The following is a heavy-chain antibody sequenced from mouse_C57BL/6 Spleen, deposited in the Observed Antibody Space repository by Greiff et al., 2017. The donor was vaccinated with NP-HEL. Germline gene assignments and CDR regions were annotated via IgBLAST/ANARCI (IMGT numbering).Heavy chain of an antibody. CDR2: ISSGSSTI. Sequence: EVKLVESGGGLVKPGGSLKLSCAASGFTFSDYGMHWVRQAPEKGLECVAYISSGSSTIYYADTVKGRLPISRDNAKTTLFLQMTSLRSEDTAMYYCARQGVMDSSCSAWFAYWGQGTLVTVSA. J-gene: IGHJ3*01. CDR1: GFTFSDYG. D-gene: IGHD3-2*02. V-gene: IGHV5-17*01. CDR3: ARQGVMDSSCSAWFAY.